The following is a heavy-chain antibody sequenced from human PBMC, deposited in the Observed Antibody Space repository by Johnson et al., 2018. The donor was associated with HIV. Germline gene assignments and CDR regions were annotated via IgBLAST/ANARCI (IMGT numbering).Heavy chain of an antibody. CDR3: AKGFTLDSGAFDI. CDR2: IWYDGSNK. J-gene: IGHJ3*02. Sequence: QVQLVESGGGVVQPGRSLRLSCAASGFTFSSYGMHWVRQAPGKGLEWVAVIWYDGSNKYYAYSVKGRFTISRDNSKNTLYLQMNSLRAEDTAVYYCAKGFTLDSGAFDIWGQGTMVTISS. V-gene: IGHV3-33*06. CDR1: GFTFSSYG. D-gene: IGHD2-15*01.